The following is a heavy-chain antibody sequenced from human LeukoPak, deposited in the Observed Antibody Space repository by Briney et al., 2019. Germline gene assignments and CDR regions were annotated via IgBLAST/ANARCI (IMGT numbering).Heavy chain of an antibody. Sequence: RSLRLSCAXSGFTFDDYAMPWVRQAPGKGLEWVSGISWNSGSISYADSVKGRFTISRDNAKNSPYLQMNSLRAEDTALYYCAKDIGSPDDYWGQGTLVTVSS. CDR2: ISWNSGSI. CDR3: AKDIGSPDDY. D-gene: IGHD3-10*01. CDR1: GFTFDDYA. V-gene: IGHV3-9*01. J-gene: IGHJ4*02.